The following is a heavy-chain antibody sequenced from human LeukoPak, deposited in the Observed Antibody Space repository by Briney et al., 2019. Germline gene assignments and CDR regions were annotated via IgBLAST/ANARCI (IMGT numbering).Heavy chain of an antibody. CDR1: GFSFSSYA. V-gene: IGHV3-23*01. CDR2: MSSSDDGR. Sequence: SGGSLRLSCATSGFSFSSYAMSWVRQAPGKGLEWVSAMSSSDDGRYYAASVRGRFTISRDTSRSTLYLQMNSLRAEDTAVYYCARSDGRRWLQFWVRNYYYYYMDAWGKGTTVTVSS. J-gene: IGHJ6*03. D-gene: IGHD5-24*01. CDR3: ARSDGRRWLQFWVRNYYYYYMDA.